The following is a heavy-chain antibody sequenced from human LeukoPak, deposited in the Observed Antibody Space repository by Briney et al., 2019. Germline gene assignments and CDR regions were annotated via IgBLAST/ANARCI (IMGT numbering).Heavy chain of an antibody. Sequence: SETLSLTCTVSGGSISSYYWSWIRQPPGKGLEWIGYIYYSGSTNYNPSLKSRVTISVDTSKNQFSLKLSSVTAADTAVYYCARNLDNGDYVYAFDIRGQGTMVTVSS. CDR3: ARNLDNGDYVYAFDI. V-gene: IGHV4-59*12. J-gene: IGHJ3*02. D-gene: IGHD4-17*01. CDR1: GGSISSYY. CDR2: IYYSGST.